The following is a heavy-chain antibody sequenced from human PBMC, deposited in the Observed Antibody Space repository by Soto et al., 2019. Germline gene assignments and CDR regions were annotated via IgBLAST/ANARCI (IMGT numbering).Heavy chain of an antibody. D-gene: IGHD5-18*01. Sequence: QVQLVQSGAEVKKPGSSVKVSCKASGGTFSSYAMNWVRQAPGQGLEWVGGIIPMFGTADYAQKFQGRVTITADESTSTAYMELSSLRSEDTAVYYCARPVLMDTGMRYYYGMDVWGQGTTVTVSS. CDR2: IIPMFGTA. CDR1: GGTFSSYA. V-gene: IGHV1-69*01. CDR3: ARPVLMDTGMRYYYGMDV. J-gene: IGHJ6*02.